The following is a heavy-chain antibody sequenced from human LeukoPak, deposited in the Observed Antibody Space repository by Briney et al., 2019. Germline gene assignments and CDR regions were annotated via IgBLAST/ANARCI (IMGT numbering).Heavy chain of an antibody. CDR2: IRTKDFGGTT. V-gene: IGHV3-49*04. Sequence: PGGSLRLSCTASGFTFGDYAMSWVRQAPGKGLEWVGFIRTKDFGGTTEYAASVKGRFTISRDDSKSIAYLQIHSLKSEDTAVYYCSRDGLDYYGSGSYRGFDYWGQGTLVTVSS. CDR1: GFTFGDYA. CDR3: SRDGLDYYGSGSYRGFDY. D-gene: IGHD3-10*01. J-gene: IGHJ4*02.